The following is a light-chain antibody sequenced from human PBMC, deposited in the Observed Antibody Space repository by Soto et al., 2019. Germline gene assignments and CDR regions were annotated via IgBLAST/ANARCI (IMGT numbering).Light chain of an antibody. Sequence: IVLAQSPGTLSLSPGERATLSCRASQSVRSNFLAWYQKKPGQAPRLLIYGASSRATGIPDRFSGSGSGTDFILTISRLEPEDFAVYYCQQYGTSPPTFGQGTRLDIK. CDR3: QQYGTSPPT. V-gene: IGKV3-20*01. CDR2: GAS. CDR1: QSVRSNF. J-gene: IGKJ5*01.